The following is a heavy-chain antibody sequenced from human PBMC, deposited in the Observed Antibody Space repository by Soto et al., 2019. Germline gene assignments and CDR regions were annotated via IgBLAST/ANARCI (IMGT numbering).Heavy chain of an antibody. V-gene: IGHV4-59*01. CDR2: IYYSGST. CDR3: AREYSSGWYNWFDP. Sequence: PSETLSLTCTVSGGSIGSYYWSWIRQPPGKGLEWIGYIYYSGSTNYNPSLKSRVTISVDTSKNQFSLKLSSVTAADTAVYYCAREYSSGWYNWFDPWGQGTLVTVSS. CDR1: GGSIGSYY. J-gene: IGHJ5*02. D-gene: IGHD6-19*01.